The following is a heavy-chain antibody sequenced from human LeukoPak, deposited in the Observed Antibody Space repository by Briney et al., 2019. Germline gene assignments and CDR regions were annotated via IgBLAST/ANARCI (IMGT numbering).Heavy chain of an antibody. Sequence: GGSLRLSCAASGFTFSSYAMSWVRQAPGKGRQWVSAISGSGGSTYYADSVKGRFTISRDNSKNTLYLQINSVRAEDTAVYYCAKSGRRWELLRNYFDYWGQGTLVTVSS. CDR3: AKSGRRWELLRNYFDY. D-gene: IGHD1-26*01. J-gene: IGHJ4*02. V-gene: IGHV3-23*01. CDR1: GFTFSSYA. CDR2: ISGSGGST.